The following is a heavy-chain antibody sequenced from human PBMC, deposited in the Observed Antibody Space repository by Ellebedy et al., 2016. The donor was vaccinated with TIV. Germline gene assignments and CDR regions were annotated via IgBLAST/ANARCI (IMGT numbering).Heavy chain of an antibody. CDR3: ARPGRGCGSTSCYAPFDN. CDR2: ISDDGSSK. D-gene: IGHD2-2*01. CDR1: GFTFSSHA. Sequence: PGGSLRLSCAASGFTFSSHAMHWVRQAPGKGLEWVAIISDDGSSKYYADSVKGRFTISRDNSKNTLYLQMNSLRPDETAVYYCARPGRGCGSTSCYAPFDNWGQGTLVTVSS. V-gene: IGHV3-30*04. J-gene: IGHJ4*02.